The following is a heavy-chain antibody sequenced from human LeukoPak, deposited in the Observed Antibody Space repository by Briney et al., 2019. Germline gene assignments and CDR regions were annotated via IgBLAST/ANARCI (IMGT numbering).Heavy chain of an antibody. D-gene: IGHD6-13*01. CDR3: ARDKAAAGYFDY. Sequence: SETLSLTCTVSGGSISSGGYYWSWIRQHPGKGLEWIGYIYYSGGTYYNPSLKSRVTISVDTSKNQFSLKLSSVTAADTAVYYCARDKAAAGYFDYWGQGTLVTVSS. J-gene: IGHJ4*02. V-gene: IGHV4-31*03. CDR2: IYYSGGT. CDR1: GGSISSGGYY.